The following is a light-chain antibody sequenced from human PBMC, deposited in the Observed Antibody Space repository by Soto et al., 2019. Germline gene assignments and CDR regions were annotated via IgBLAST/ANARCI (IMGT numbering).Light chain of an antibody. V-gene: IGLV1-51*01. J-gene: IGLJ3*02. CDR3: GTWDSSLKAWL. CDR2: DNG. CDR1: SSNIGRNF. Sequence: QSVLTQPPSVSAAPGQKVTISCSGSSSNIGRNFVSWYQQLPGTGPELLIYDNGKRPSGTPERFSGPKSGMSATLAITGLQTGDEADYYCGTWDSSLKAWLFGAGTKLTVL.